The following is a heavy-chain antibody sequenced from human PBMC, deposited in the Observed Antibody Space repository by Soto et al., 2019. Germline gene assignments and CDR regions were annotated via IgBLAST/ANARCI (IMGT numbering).Heavy chain of an antibody. D-gene: IGHD3-9*01. CDR1: GDSVSSNSAA. J-gene: IGHJ5*01. Sequence: TSETLSLTCAISGDSVSSNSAAWNWIRQSPSRGLEWLGRTYYRSKWYNDYAVSVKSRITINPDTSKNQFSLQLSSVTPEDTAVYYCARDRGFDILTGYPHGLFDSWGQGTLDTVSS. CDR3: ARDRGFDILTGYPHGLFDS. CDR2: TYYRSKWYN. V-gene: IGHV6-1*01.